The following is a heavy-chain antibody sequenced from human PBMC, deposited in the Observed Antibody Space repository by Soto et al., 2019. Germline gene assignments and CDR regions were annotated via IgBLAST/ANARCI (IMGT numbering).Heavy chain of an antibody. CDR3: ARGNADWYYFDY. CDR1: GGSIGSGDFY. J-gene: IGHJ4*02. D-gene: IGHD3-9*01. Sequence: QVQLQESGPGLVEPSQTLSLTCTVSGGSIGSGDFYWNWIRQHPGKGLEWIGYIYYSGSTYYNPSLKSRLTLSVDTSKNHFPLKLRSLTAADTAVYYCARGNADWYYFDYWGQGTLVTVSS. CDR2: IYYSGST. V-gene: IGHV4-31*03.